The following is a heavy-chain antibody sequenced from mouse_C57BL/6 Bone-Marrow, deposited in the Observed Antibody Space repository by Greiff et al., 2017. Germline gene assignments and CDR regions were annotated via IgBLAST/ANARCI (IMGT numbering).Heavy chain of an antibody. CDR1: GYSFTGYF. CDR2: INPYNGDT. CDR3: ARRGLRRNWYFDV. D-gene: IGHD2-4*01. V-gene: IGHV1-20*01. J-gene: IGHJ1*03. Sequence: VQLKQSGPELVKPGDSVKISCKASGYSFTGYFMNWVMQSHGKSLEWIGRINPYNGDTFYNQKFKGKATLTVDKSSSTAHMELRSLTSEDSAVXYCARRGLRRNWYFDVWGTGTTVTVSS.